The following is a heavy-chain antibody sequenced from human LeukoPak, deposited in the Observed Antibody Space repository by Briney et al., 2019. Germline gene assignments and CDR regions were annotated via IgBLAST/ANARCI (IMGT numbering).Heavy chain of an antibody. CDR1: GYTFTSYD. CDR2: MKPNSGNT. D-gene: IGHD3-10*01. J-gene: IGHJ5*02. V-gene: IGHV1-8*03. CDR3: ARAPRITMVRGVIYWFDP. Sequence: GSVKVSCKASGYTFTSYDINWVRQATGQGLEWMGWMKPNSGNTGYAQKFQGRVTITRNTSISTAYMELSSLRSEDTAVYYCARAPRITMVRGVIYWFDPWGQGTLVTVSS.